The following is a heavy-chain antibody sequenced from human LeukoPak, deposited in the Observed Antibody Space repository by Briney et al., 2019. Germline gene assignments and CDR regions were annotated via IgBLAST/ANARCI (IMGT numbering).Heavy chain of an antibody. CDR1: GGSISSGDYY. CDR3: ARGRCGYSYGPCYMDV. J-gene: IGHJ6*03. CDR2: IYRGGST. D-gene: IGHD5-18*01. V-gene: IGHV4-30-2*01. Sequence: PSETLSLTCTVSGGSISSGDYYWSWIRQPPGKGLEWIGYIYRGGSTYYNPSLKSRVTISLDRSKNQFSLKLSSVTAADTAVYYCARGRCGYSYGPCYMDVWGKGTTVTVSS.